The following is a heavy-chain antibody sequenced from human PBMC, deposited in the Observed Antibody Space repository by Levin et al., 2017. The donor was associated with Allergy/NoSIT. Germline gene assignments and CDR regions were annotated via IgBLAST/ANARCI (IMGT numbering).Heavy chain of an antibody. CDR2: IYYSGST. D-gene: IGHD6-13*01. V-gene: IGHV4-59*01. CDR3: ARVAGSSWYDPVYYYYYYMDV. J-gene: IGHJ6*03. CDR1: GGSISSYY. Sequence: SQTLSLTCTVSGGSISSYYWSWIRQPPGKGLEWIGYIYYSGSTNYNPSLKSRVTISVDTSKNQFSLKLSSVTAADTAVYYCARVAGSSWYDPVYYYYYYMDVWGKGTTVTVSS.